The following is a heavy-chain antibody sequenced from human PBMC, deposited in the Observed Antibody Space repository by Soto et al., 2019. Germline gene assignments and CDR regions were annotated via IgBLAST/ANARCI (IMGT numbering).Heavy chain of an antibody. CDR3: VRRMATNTFYHYDMDV. D-gene: IGHD2-2*02. CDR1: GYTFTTYW. J-gene: IGHJ6*02. V-gene: IGHV5-10-1*03. CDR2: IDPADSYT. Sequence: EVQLVQSGAELRKPGESLRISCKASGYTFTTYWIHWVRQRPGKGLEWMGRIDPADSYTFYGPSFQGHVTVSADKSINTAYLQWSSLKASDTGIYYCVRRMATNTFYHYDMDVWGQGTTVTVS.